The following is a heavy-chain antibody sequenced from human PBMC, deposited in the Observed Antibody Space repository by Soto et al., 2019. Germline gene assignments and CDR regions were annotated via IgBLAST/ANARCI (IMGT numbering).Heavy chain of an antibody. CDR1: GYTFTSYG. CDR3: ARGAYYDFWSGYYTTGGYYYGMDV. D-gene: IGHD3-3*01. Sequence: QVQLVQSGAEVKKPGASVKVSCKASGYTFTSYGISWVRQAPGQGLEWMGWISAYNGNTNYAQKLQGRVTMTTDTSTSTAYMELRSLRSDETAVYYCARGAYYDFWSGYYTTGGYYYGMDVWGQGTTVTVSS. CDR2: ISAYNGNT. J-gene: IGHJ6*02. V-gene: IGHV1-18*01.